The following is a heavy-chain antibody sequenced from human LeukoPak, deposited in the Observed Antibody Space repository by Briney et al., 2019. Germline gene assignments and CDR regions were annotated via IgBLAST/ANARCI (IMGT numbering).Heavy chain of an antibody. J-gene: IGHJ4*02. CDR2: INPNSGGT. CDR1: GYTFTGYY. Sequence: GASVKVSCKASGYTFTGYYMNWVRQAPGQGLEWMGRINPNSGGTNYAQKFQGRVTMTRDTSISTSYMELTSLRSDDTAVYYCARDSAYCGGDCPDYWGQGTLVTVSS. D-gene: IGHD2-21*02. V-gene: IGHV1-2*06. CDR3: ARDSAYCGGDCPDY.